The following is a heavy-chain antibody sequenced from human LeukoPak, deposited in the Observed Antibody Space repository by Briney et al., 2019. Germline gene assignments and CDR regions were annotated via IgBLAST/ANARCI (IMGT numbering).Heavy chain of an antibody. J-gene: IGHJ6*03. V-gene: IGHV4-39*07. CDR3: ARVQGGYCSGGSCLDYYYYYMDV. Sequence: PSETLSPTCTVSGGSISSSYSYWGWIRQPPGKGLEWIGNIYYSGSTYYNPSLKSRVTISVDTSKNHFSLKLNSVTAADTAVYYCARVQGGYCSGGSCLDYYYYYMDVWGKGTTVTISS. D-gene: IGHD2-15*01. CDR2: IYYSGST. CDR1: GGSISSSYSY.